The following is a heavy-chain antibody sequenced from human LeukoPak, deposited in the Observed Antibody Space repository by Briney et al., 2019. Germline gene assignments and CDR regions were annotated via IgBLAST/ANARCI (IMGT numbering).Heavy chain of an antibody. CDR2: IGGDADGT. V-gene: IGHV3-23*01. CDR3: VHPTGEGWFYFPY. CDR1: GFTVTNFA. D-gene: IGHD7-27*01. Sequence: GSLRLSCAASGFTVTNFAIAWVRQAPGKGLEWVAAIGGDADGTTYPDRVRGRFFLSRDSSKNTLYLQMNVLTVENTAVYHCVHPTGEGWFYFPYWGQGTPVTVS. J-gene: IGHJ4*02.